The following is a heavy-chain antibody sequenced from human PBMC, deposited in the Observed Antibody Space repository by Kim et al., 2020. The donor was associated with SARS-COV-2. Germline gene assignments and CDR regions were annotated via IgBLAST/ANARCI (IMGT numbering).Heavy chain of an antibody. CDR3: ARGIHYYGSGSYGTRWFDP. CDR1: GGSFSGYY. J-gene: IGHJ5*02. D-gene: IGHD3-10*01. Sequence: SETLSLTCAVYGGSFSGYYWSWIRQPPGKGLEWIGEINHSGSTNYNPSLKSRVTISVDTSKNQFSLKLSSVTAADTAVYYCARGIHYYGSGSYGTRWFDPWGQGTLVTVSS. CDR2: INHSGST. V-gene: IGHV4-34*01.